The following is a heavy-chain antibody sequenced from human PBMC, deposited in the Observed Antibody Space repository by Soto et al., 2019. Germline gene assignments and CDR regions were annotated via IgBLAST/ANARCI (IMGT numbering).Heavy chain of an antibody. CDR3: AAGEGTTDFDY. CDR2: IVVGSGNT. Sequence: ASVKVSCKASGFTFTSSAVQWVRQARGQRLEWIGWIVVGSGNTSYAQKFQERVTITRDMSTSTAYMELSSLRSEDTALYYCAAGEGTTDFDYWGQGTLVTVSS. CDR1: GFTFTSSA. D-gene: IGHD4-4*01. J-gene: IGHJ4*02. V-gene: IGHV1-58*01.